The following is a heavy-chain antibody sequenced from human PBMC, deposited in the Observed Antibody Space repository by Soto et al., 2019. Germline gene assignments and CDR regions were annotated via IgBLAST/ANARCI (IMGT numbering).Heavy chain of an antibody. D-gene: IGHD2-8*01. V-gene: IGHV5-51*01. J-gene: IGHJ3*01. CDR1: GYDFSSFW. Sequence: GESLKISCEGSGYDFSSFWIGWVRQLPGKGLELMGIIYPGDSDTRYSPSFQGQVTISADKSISTVYLQWSSLKASDTAIYYCARLLMVYAQNDAFGVWGQGTMVTVSS. CDR2: IYPGDSDT. CDR3: ARLLMVYAQNDAFGV.